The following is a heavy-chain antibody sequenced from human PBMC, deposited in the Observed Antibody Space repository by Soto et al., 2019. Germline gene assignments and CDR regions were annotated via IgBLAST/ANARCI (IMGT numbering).Heavy chain of an antibody. CDR1: GGSISSSNW. D-gene: IGHD3-10*01. CDR3: ATEDGSGSYP. V-gene: IGHV4-4*02. J-gene: IGHJ5*02. Sequence: QVQLQESGPGLVKPSGTLSLTCAVSGGSISSSNWWSWVRQPPGKGLEWIGEIYHSGNTNYNPSRRXXLXIXXDKSKNQFSLKLSSVTAADTAVYFCATEDGSGSYPSGQGTLVTVSS. CDR2: IYHSGNT.